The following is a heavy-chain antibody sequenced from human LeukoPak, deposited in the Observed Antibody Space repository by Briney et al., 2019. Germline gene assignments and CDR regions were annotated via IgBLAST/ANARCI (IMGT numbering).Heavy chain of an antibody. J-gene: IGHJ5*02. CDR3: AKIGGYMVRGVENWFDP. Sequence: SETLSLTCTVSGGSISSNNYYWGWIRQPPGKGLEWFGSIDYSGSTNYNPSLKSRVTISADTSKNQFSLKVTSVTAADTAVYYCAKIGGYMVRGVENWFDPWGQGTLVTVSS. CDR1: GGSISSNNYY. V-gene: IGHV4-39*01. D-gene: IGHD3-10*01. CDR2: IDYSGST.